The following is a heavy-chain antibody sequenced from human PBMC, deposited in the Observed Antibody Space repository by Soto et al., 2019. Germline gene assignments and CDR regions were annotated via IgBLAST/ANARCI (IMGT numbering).Heavy chain of an antibody. V-gene: IGHV1-18*01. CDR2: ISAYNGNT. Sequence: QVPLVQSGAEVKKPGASVKVSCKASGYTFTSYGISWVRQAPGQGLEWMGWISAYNGNTNYAQKLQGRVTMTTDTSTSTAYMELRSLRSDDTAVYYCAGEVGVITGTTVDYYYYMDVWGKGTTVTVSS. CDR1: GYTFTSYG. CDR3: AGEVGVITGTTVDYYYYMDV. D-gene: IGHD1-7*01. J-gene: IGHJ6*03.